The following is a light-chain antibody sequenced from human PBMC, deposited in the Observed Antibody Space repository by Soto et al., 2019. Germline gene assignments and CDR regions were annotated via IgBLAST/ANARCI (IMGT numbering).Light chain of an antibody. J-gene: IGLJ3*02. CDR3: SSYTSSSTHWV. CDR2: EVS. V-gene: IGLV2-14*01. Sequence: QSALTQPASVSGSPGQSITISCTGTSSDVGGYNYVSWYQQHPGKAPKLMIYEVSNRPSGVSNRFSGSKSGNTASLTISGLQAGDVVDYYCSSYTSSSTHWVFGGGTKLTVL. CDR1: SSDVGGYNY.